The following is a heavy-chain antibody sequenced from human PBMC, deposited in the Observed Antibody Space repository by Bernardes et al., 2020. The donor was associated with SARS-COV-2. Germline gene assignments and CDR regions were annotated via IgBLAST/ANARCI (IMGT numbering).Heavy chain of an antibody. Sequence: GGSLRLCCEASGFVFSSSDMHWVRQVSGKGLEWVSAIGIRFDTYYAGSVKGRFTISRENGKNSLYLQMNSLTAGDTAVYYCVREVSDSMSLGWHFDLWGRGTLVTVSS. D-gene: IGHD3-10*01. J-gene: IGHJ2*01. CDR1: GFVFSSSD. CDR3: VREVSDSMSLGWHFDL. CDR2: IGIRFDT. V-gene: IGHV3-13*01.